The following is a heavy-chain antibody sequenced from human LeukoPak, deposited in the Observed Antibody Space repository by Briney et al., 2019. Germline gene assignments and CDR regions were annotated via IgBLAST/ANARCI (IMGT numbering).Heavy chain of an antibody. J-gene: IGHJ4*02. Sequence: GGSLRLSCAASGFTFSDYYMSWIRQAPGKGLEWVSYISSSSSYTNYADSVKGRFTISRDNAKNSLYLQMNSLRAEDPAVYYCARDTSDYYDSSGYYSLWGQGTLVTVSS. D-gene: IGHD3-22*01. CDR1: GFTFSDYY. CDR3: ARDTSDYYDSSGYYSL. CDR2: ISSSSSYT. V-gene: IGHV3-11*05.